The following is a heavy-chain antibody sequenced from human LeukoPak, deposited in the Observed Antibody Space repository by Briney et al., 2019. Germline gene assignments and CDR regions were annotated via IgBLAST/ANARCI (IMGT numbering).Heavy chain of an antibody. CDR1: GFTFSSYA. CDR3: AKDQWELLGYFDY. J-gene: IGHJ4*02. V-gene: IGHV3-23*01. Sequence: GGSLRLSCAASGFTFSSYAMSWVRQAPGKGLEWVSGISGSGGSTYYADSVKGRFTIFRDNSKNTLYLQMNSLRAEDTAVYFCAKDQWELLGYFDYWGQGTLVTVSS. D-gene: IGHD1-26*01. CDR2: ISGSGGST.